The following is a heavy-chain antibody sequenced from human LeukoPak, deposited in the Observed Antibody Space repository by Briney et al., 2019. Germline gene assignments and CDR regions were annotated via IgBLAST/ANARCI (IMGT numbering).Heavy chain of an antibody. J-gene: IGHJ4*02. CDR2: IYYSGST. Sequence: SETLSLTCTVSGDSISSYYWSWIRQPPGKGLEWIGYIYYSGSTNYNPSLKSRVTISVDTSKNQFSLKLSSVTAADTAVYYCARGRSAMVTLDYWGQGNLVTVSS. D-gene: IGHD5-18*01. V-gene: IGHV4-59*01. CDR3: ARGRSAMVTLDY. CDR1: GDSISSYY.